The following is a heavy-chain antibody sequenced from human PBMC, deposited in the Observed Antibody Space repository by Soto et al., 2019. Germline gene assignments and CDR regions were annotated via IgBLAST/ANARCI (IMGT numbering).Heavy chain of an antibody. CDR3: ARVPSPFDYYYAMDV. CDR2: IFSSGTT. V-gene: IGHV4-30-4*01. D-gene: IGHD3-16*01. CDR1: GDSISSGNKY. J-gene: IGHJ6*02. Sequence: SETLSLTCTVSGDSISSGNKYWSWIRQAPGKGLEWIGYIFSSGTTYYNPSLKSRLTMSLDTSQNQFSLRLASVTDADPAVYYCARVPSPFDYYYAMDVWGQGTTVTVSS.